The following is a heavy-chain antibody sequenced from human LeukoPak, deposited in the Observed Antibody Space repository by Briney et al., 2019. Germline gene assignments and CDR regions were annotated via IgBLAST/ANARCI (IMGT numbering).Heavy chain of an antibody. CDR1: GFNFDDYA. V-gene: IGHV3-43*02. J-gene: IGHJ4*02. D-gene: IGHD6-19*01. CDR2: ISGDGTIT. Sequence: PGGSLRLSCAASGFNFDDYAMHWVRQAPGKGLEWVSLISGDGTITYYADSVKGRFTISRDNNKSSLYLQMSSLRSEDTALYFCARESDSSGWYDYWGQGTLVTVSS. CDR3: ARESDSSGWYDY.